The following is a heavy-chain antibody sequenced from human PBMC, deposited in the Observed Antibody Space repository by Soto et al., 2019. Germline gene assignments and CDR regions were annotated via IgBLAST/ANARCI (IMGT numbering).Heavy chain of an antibody. D-gene: IGHD6-6*01. CDR1: GGTFSSYA. CDR2: IIPIFGTA. J-gene: IGHJ6*02. Sequence: QVQLVQSGAEVKKPGSSVKVSCKASGGTFSSYAISWVRQAPGQGLEWMGGIIPIFGTANYAQKFQGRVTITADKSTSTAYMELSSLRSEDTAVYYCARVGVGAARPYYSGMDVWGQGTTVTVSS. CDR3: ARVGVGAARPYYSGMDV. V-gene: IGHV1-69*06.